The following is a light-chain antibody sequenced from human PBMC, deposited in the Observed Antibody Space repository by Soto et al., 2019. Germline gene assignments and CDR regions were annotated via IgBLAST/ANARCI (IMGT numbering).Light chain of an antibody. CDR2: KAS. Sequence: DIQMTQSPSTLSASVGESVTITCRARRSISYWLAWYQQKPGKAPNLLIYKASSLESGVPSRFSGSGSGTEFTLTISSLQPDDFATYYCQQYNNYWTFGQGTKVEIK. CDR3: QQYNNYWT. CDR1: RSISYW. J-gene: IGKJ1*01. V-gene: IGKV1-5*03.